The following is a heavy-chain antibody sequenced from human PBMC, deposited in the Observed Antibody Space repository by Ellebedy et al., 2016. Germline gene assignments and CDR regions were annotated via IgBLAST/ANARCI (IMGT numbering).Heavy chain of an antibody. Sequence: SETLSLXXIVSGDSISSAGYFWSWIRQPPGKGLEWIGYIHYTGSAYYNPSLESRVTISADTSKNQISLKLSSVTAADTAVYYCAREVDAPADSDAFDIWGQGTMVTVS. CDR3: AREVDAPADSDAFDI. J-gene: IGHJ3*02. D-gene: IGHD5-12*01. CDR2: IHYTGSA. V-gene: IGHV4-30-4*01. CDR1: GDSISSAGYF.